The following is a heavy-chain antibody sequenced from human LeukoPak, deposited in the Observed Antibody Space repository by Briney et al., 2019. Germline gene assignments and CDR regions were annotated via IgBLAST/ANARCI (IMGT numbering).Heavy chain of an antibody. J-gene: IGHJ4*02. CDR1: GGSISSYY. CDR3: AKSGGYGLIDY. V-gene: IGHV4-59*08. Sequence: SETLSLTCTVSGGSISSYYWSWIRQPPGKGLEWIGYIYYSGSTNYNPSLKSRVTISVDTSKNQFSLRLTSVTAADTAIYYCAKSGGYGLIDYWGQGTLVTVSS. D-gene: IGHD1-26*01. CDR2: IYYSGST.